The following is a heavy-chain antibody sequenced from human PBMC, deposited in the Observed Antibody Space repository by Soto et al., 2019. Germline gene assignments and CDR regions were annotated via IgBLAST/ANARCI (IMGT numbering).Heavy chain of an antibody. V-gene: IGHV4-31*03. Sequence: QVQLQESGPGLVKPSQTLSLTCTVSGGSISSGGYYWSWIRQHPGKGLEWIGYIYYSGSTYYNPSLTSRVTMSVHTSKNQFSLKLSSVAGADTAVYYCAGGYSSSNYCGMDVWGQGTTVTVSS. CDR2: IYYSGST. CDR1: GGSISSGGYY. CDR3: AGGYSSSNYCGMDV. J-gene: IGHJ6*02. D-gene: IGHD6-6*01.